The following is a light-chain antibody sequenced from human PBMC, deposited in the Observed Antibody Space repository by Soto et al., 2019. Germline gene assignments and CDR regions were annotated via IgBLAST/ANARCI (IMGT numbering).Light chain of an antibody. J-gene: IGKJ1*01. CDR2: KAS. Sequence: DIQMTQSPSSLSASVGDRATITLLASQSINSYLNWYQQKPGKAPKLLIYKASSLESGVPSRFSGSGSGTEFTLTISSLQPDDFATYYCQQYNSYPWTFGQGTKVDIK. CDR3: QQYNSYPWT. V-gene: IGKV1-5*03. CDR1: QSINSY.